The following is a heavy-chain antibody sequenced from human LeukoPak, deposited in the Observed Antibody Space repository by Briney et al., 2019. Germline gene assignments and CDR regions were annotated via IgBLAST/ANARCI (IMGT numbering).Heavy chain of an antibody. CDR2: INWNGGST. CDR1: GFTLDDNA. CDR3: ARDGSGYYYAEYFQH. V-gene: IGHV3-20*04. D-gene: IGHD3-22*01. Sequence: GGPLSLPGAASGFTLDDNAMSGVGKLPGKGWDWVSGINWNGGSTGYADSVKGRFTISRDNAKNSLYLQMNSLRAEDTALYYCARDGSGYYYAEYFQHWGQGTLVTVSS. J-gene: IGHJ1*01.